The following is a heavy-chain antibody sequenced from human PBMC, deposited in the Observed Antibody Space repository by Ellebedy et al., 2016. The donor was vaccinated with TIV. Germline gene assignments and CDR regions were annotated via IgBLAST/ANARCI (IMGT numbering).Heavy chain of an antibody. CDR3: ARDKAVAGTIDY. CDR2: ISAYNGNT. CDR1: GYTFTSYG. D-gene: IGHD6-19*01. V-gene: IGHV1-18*01. Sequence: ASVKVSXXASGYTFTSYGISWVRQAPGQGLEWMGWISAYNGNTNYAQKLQGRVTMTTDTSTSTAYMELRSLRSDDTAVYYCARDKAVAGTIDYWGQGTLVTVSS. J-gene: IGHJ4*02.